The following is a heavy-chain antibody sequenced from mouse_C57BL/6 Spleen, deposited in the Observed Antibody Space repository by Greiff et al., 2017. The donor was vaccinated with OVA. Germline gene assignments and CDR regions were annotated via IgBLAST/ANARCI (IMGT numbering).Heavy chain of an antibody. J-gene: IGHJ4*01. CDR1: GFTFSSYA. Sequence: EVKLVESGGGLVKPGGSLKLPCAASGFTFSSYAMSWARQTPEKRLEWVATISDGGSFTYYPANVQGRFTISRDNAKNNLYLQMSHLKSEDTAMYYCARDSPYDYYAMDYWGQGTSVTVSS. CDR3: ARDSPYDYYAMDY. V-gene: IGHV5-4*01. D-gene: IGHD6-1*01. CDR2: ISDGGSFT.